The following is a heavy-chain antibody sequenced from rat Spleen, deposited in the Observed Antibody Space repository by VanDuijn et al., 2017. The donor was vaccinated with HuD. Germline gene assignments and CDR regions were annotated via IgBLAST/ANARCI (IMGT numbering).Heavy chain of an antibody. Sequence: QVQLKESGPGLVQPSQTLSLTCTVSGFSLTSNGVSWVRQPPGKGLEWLAAVSSGGNTYYNSGIKSRLTISRDTSKSQVFLKMNSLQTEDTATYYCARDENGYIYVWFAYWGQGTLVTVSS. CDR3: ARDENGYIYVWFAY. CDR1: GFSLTSNG. J-gene: IGHJ3*01. V-gene: IGHV2S8*01. D-gene: IGHD1-4*01. CDR2: VSSGGNT.